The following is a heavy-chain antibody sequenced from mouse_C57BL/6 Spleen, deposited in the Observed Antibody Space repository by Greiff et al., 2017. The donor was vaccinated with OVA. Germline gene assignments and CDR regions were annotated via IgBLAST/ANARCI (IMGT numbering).Heavy chain of an antibody. V-gene: IGHV1-64*01. D-gene: IGHD2-2*01. CDR2: IHPNSGST. Sequence: QVQLKQPGAELVKPGASVKLSCKASGYTFTSYWMHWVKQRPGQGLEWIGMIHPNSGSTNYNEKFKSKATLTVDKSSSTAYMQLSSLTSEDSAVYYCYTMVTTDYAMDYWGQGTSVTVSS. J-gene: IGHJ4*01. CDR1: GYTFTSYW. CDR3: YTMVTTDYAMDY.